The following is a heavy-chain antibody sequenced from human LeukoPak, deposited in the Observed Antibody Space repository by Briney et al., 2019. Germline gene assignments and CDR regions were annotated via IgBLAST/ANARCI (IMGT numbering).Heavy chain of an antibody. J-gene: IGHJ4*02. D-gene: IGHD6-19*01. CDR3: ARGGKQWRGGNYFDS. CDR1: GYTFTDYA. Sequence: ASVNVSCKASGYTFTDYALHWVRQAPGQRLEWMGWITTGRGETQYSQEFQRRITFTRDTSASTVYMDLSDLRSEDTAVYYCARGGKQWRGGNYFDSWGQGTLVAVSS. CDR2: ITTGRGET. V-gene: IGHV1-3*03.